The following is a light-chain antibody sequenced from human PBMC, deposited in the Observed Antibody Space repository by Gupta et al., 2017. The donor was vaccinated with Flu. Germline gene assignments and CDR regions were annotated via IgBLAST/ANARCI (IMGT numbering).Light chain of an antibody. CDR3: QQYATSWWT. J-gene: IGKJ1*01. Sequence: EIVLTQSPGTLSLSPGERATLSCRASQTVSSSYFAWYQQKPGQAPRLLIYGASSRATGIPDRFSGSGSGTDFTLTISRLEPEDCAMYYCQQYATSWWTFGQGTKVEIK. V-gene: IGKV3-20*01. CDR2: GAS. CDR1: QTVSSSY.